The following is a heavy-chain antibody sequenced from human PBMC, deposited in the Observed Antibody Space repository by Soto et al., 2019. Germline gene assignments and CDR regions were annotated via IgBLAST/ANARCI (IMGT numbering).Heavy chain of an antibody. V-gene: IGHV3-21*01. D-gene: IGHD3-16*02. CDR3: ARLQELYDYIWGSYRYYFDY. J-gene: IGHJ4*02. CDR1: GFTFSSYS. Sequence: PGGSLRLSCAASGFTFSSYSMNWVRQAPGKGLEWVSSISSSSSYIYYADSVKGRFTISRDNAKNSLYLQMNSLRAKDTAVYYCARLQELYDYIWGSYRYYFDYWGQGTLVTVSS. CDR2: ISSSSSYI.